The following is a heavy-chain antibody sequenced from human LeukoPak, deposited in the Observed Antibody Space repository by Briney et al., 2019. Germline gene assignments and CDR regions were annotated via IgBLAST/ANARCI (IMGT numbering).Heavy chain of an antibody. CDR1: GFILYDYA. Sequence: GRSLRLSCAGAGFILYDYAMHWVRQPRGKGLEWVSSISWDSGNMAYADSVKGRFTISRDNARNSLFLQMNSLRAEDTALYYCIKDMGFDLLKDAFDVWGQGTMVTVSS. D-gene: IGHD1-26*01. CDR2: ISWDSGNM. J-gene: IGHJ3*01. V-gene: IGHV3-9*01. CDR3: IKDMGFDLLKDAFDV.